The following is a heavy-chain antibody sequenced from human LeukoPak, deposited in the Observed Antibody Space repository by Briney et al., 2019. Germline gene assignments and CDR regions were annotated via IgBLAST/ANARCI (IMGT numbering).Heavy chain of an antibody. CDR2: IWYDGSNK. CDR3: ARDSDFEGYGDYDLFDY. D-gene: IGHD4-17*01. J-gene: IGHJ4*02. CDR1: GFTFSSYG. V-gene: IGHV3-33*01. Sequence: GGSLRLSCAASGFTFSSYGMHWVRQAPGKGLEWVAVIWYDGSNKYYADSVKGRFTISRDNSKNTLYLQMNSLRAEDTAVYYCARDSDFEGYGDYDLFDYWGQGTLVTVSS.